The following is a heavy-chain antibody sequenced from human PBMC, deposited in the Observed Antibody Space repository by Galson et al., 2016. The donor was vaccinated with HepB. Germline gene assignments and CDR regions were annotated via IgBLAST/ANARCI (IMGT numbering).Heavy chain of an antibody. CDR3: ARDPGRVGYSYGYSGGDYDYGMDV. J-gene: IGHJ6*02. CDR1: GGSVSSGSYN. Sequence: SETLSLTCTVSGGSVSSGSYNWSWIRQPPGKGPEWIGYIYYSGSTNYNPSLKSRVTISVDTSKNQFSLKLSSVTAADTAVYYCARDPGRVGYSYGYSGGDYDYGMDVWGQGTTVTFSS. CDR2: IYYSGST. V-gene: IGHV4-61*01. D-gene: IGHD5-18*01.